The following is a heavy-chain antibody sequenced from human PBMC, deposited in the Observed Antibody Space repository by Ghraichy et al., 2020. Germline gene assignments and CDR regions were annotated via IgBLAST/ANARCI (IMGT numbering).Heavy chain of an antibody. CDR1: GGSISNYY. J-gene: IGHJ4*02. Sequence: SETLSLTCTVSGGSISNYYWSWIRQPPGKGLEWIGYIYDSGRTNYNPSLKSRVTISRDMSKNQFSLKLTSVTAADTAVYYCARDRELGHWGQGTLVTVSS. D-gene: IGHD3-16*01. V-gene: IGHV4-59*01. CDR2: IYDSGRT. CDR3: ARDRELGH.